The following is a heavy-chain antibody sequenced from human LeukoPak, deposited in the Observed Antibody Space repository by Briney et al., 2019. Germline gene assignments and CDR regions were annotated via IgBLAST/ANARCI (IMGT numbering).Heavy chain of an antibody. Sequence: PGGSLRLSCVASGFTFSDYWMSWVRQAPGKGLEWVANIKEDGSDENYVDSVKGRFTISRDNSKNTLYLQMNSLRAEDTAVYYCATRSGLYFDYWGQGSLVTVSS. D-gene: IGHD6-19*01. CDR3: ATRSGLYFDY. CDR2: IKEDGSDE. J-gene: IGHJ4*02. CDR1: GFTFSDYW. V-gene: IGHV3-7*05.